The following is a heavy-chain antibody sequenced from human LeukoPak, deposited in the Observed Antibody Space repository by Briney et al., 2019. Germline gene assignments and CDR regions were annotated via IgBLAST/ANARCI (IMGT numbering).Heavy chain of an antibody. Sequence: SETLSLTCTVSGGSISSYYWSWVRQPPGKGLEWIGNIYYSGSTNYNPSLRSRVTISVDTSKNQCSLKLSSVTAADTAVYYCARGGDPHYGMDVWGQGTTVTVSS. J-gene: IGHJ6*02. CDR1: GGSISSYY. CDR2: IYYSGST. CDR3: ARGGDPHYGMDV. V-gene: IGHV4-59*01. D-gene: IGHD2-21*01.